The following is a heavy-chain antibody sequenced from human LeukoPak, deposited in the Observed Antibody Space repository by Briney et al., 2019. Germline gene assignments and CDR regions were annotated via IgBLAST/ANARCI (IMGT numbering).Heavy chain of an antibody. D-gene: IGHD6-13*01. CDR1: GYTXTGYY. CDR3: ARIERVMPGIPSAGLGF. J-gene: IGHJ1*01. CDR2: ISPNSGDT. Sequence: ASVKVSCKASGYTXTGYYIHGVRQAPGQGLEWMGWISPNSGDTNYEQKFQGRVTLTRDTSIRTAYMELSRLRFDDTAVYYCARIERVMPGIPSAGLGFWGQGTLVSVSS. V-gene: IGHV1-2*02.